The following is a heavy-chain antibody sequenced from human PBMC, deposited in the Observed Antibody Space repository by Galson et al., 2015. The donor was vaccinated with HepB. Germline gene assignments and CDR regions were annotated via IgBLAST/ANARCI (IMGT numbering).Heavy chain of an antibody. CDR2: ISYDGSNK. D-gene: IGHD1-26*01. V-gene: IGHV3-30*18. CDR1: GFTFSSYG. Sequence: LRLSCAASGFTFSSYGMHWVRQAPGKGLEWVAVISYDGSNKYYADSVKGRFTISRDNSKNTLYLQMNSLRAEDTAVYYCAKDPEELSRGYYYYGMDVWGQGTTVTVSS. J-gene: IGHJ6*02. CDR3: AKDPEELSRGYYYYGMDV.